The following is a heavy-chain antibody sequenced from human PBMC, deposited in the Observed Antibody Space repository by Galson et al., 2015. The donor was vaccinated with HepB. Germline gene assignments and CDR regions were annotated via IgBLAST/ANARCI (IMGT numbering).Heavy chain of an antibody. D-gene: IGHD4-17*01. CDR3: ARVEDSHYGDHTHFDS. Sequence: SLRLSCAASGFTFSDYYMSWIRQAPGKGLEWLAYVSSNTIYTNYADSVKGRFTVSRDNVKNSISLQMNRLSVEDTAMYYCARVEDSHYGDHTHFDSWGQGALVTVSS. CDR1: GFTFSDYY. J-gene: IGHJ4*02. CDR2: VSSNTIYT. V-gene: IGHV3-11*06.